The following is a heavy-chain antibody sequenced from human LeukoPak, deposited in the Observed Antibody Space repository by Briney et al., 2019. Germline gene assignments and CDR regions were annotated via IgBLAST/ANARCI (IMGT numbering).Heavy chain of an antibody. J-gene: IGHJ6*03. CDR3: ASAPYYYYMDV. CDR2: ISRGGSST. V-gene: IGHV3-11*04. Sequence: GGSLRLSCAASGFTFSDYYMSWIRQAPGKGLEWVSYISRGGSSTYYADSVKGRFTISRDNSKNTLYLQMNSLRAEDTAVYYCASAPYYYYMDVWGKGTTVTISS. CDR1: GFTFSDYY.